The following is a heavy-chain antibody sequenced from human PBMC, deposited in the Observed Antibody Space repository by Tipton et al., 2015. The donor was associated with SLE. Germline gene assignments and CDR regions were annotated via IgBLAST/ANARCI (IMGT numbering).Heavy chain of an antibody. CDR1: GGSIRSSRHF. D-gene: IGHD2-8*01. Sequence: LRLSCTVSGGSIRSSRHFWGWIRQPPGKGLEWIGVLYYSGNTYYNPSLKSQVTLSIDTSKNQFSLKMRSVTAADTAVYFCARGDCSDGVCYGFGFFDYWGQGNLVTVSS. V-gene: IGHV4-39*07. CDR2: LYYSGNT. J-gene: IGHJ4*02. CDR3: ARGDCSDGVCYGFGFFDY.